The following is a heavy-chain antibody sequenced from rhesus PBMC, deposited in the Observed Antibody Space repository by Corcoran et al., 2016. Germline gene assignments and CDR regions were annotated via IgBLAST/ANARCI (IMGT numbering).Heavy chain of an antibody. V-gene: IGHV1-1*01. J-gene: IGHJ4*01. D-gene: IGHD6-19*01. CDR1: GYPFTTYY. CDR3: TRATGYSSSFLFDY. Sequence: QVQLVQSGAEIKQPGASVKLSCKASGYPFTTYYIHWVRQAPGHGLEWIGLISPYNGNKVYAQNFQGRVTITTDTSTSTGYMELSSLRSEDTAVYYCTRATGYSSSFLFDYWGQGVLVTVSS. CDR2: ISPYNGNK.